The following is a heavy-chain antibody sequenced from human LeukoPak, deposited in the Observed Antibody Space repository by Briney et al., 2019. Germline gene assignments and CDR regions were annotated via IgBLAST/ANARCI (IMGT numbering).Heavy chain of an antibody. CDR1: GGSFSGYY. Sequence: SETLSLTCAVYGGSFSGYYWSWIRQPPGKGLEWIGEINHSGSTNYNPSLKSRVTISVDTTKNQFSLKLSSVTAADTAVYYCARVPAPFSAFDIWGQGTMVTVSS. CDR3: ARVPAPFSAFDI. CDR2: INHSGST. J-gene: IGHJ3*02. V-gene: IGHV4-34*01.